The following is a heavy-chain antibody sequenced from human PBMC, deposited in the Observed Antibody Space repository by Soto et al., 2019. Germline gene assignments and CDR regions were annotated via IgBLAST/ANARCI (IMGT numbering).Heavy chain of an antibody. CDR2: IYYTGST. J-gene: IGHJ4*02. CDR1: GGSISSSYYW. CDR3: ARQIGRGSWSLDH. D-gene: IGHD6-13*01. V-gene: IGHV4-39*01. Sequence: SETLSLTCTVSGGSISSSYYWWGWIRPPPGKGLEWIGSIYYTGSTYYNPSLKSRVIISVDTSKNQFSLRLSSVTAADTAVYYCARQIGRGSWSLDHWGQGTLVTVSS.